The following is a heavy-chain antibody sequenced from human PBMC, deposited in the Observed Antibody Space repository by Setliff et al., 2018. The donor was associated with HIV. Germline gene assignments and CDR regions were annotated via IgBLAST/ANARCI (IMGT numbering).Heavy chain of an antibody. J-gene: IGHJ4*02. CDR1: GGTFSSYA. Sequence: ASVKVSCKASGGTFSSYAISWVRQAPGQGLEWMGGIIPTLGIANYAQKFQGRVTITADKSTSTAYMELSSLRSEDTAVYYCARVAGGYYFDYWGQGTLVTVSS. CDR2: IIPTLGIA. V-gene: IGHV1-69*10. CDR3: ARVAGGYYFDY.